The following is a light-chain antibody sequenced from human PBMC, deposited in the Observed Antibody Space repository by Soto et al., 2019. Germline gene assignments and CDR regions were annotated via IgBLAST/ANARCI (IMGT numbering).Light chain of an antibody. CDR3: VRWDSSLSAGI. CDR2: DNN. J-gene: IGLJ2*01. Sequence: QSVLTQPPSVSAAPGQKVTISCSGSSSNIGNNYVSWYQQLPGTAPKLLIYDNNKRPSGIPDRFSGSKSGTSATLGITGLQTGDEADYYCVRWDSSLSAGIFGGGTKLTVL. CDR1: SSNIGNNY. V-gene: IGLV1-51*01.